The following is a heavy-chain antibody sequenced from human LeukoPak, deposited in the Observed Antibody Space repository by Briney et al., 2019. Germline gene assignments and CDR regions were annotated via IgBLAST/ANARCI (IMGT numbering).Heavy chain of an antibody. CDR3: ARQGGWGGAASLIEY. Sequence: ASETLSLTCTVSGVSISTSTYYWAWIRQHPGKGLEWIGSMFYRGSTYYNASLKSRVTISVDTSKNQFSLNLSSVTAPDTAILYCARQGGWGGAASLIEYWGQGTLVTVSS. CDR1: GVSISTSTYY. D-gene: IGHD1-26*01. V-gene: IGHV4-39*01. J-gene: IGHJ4*02. CDR2: MFYRGST.